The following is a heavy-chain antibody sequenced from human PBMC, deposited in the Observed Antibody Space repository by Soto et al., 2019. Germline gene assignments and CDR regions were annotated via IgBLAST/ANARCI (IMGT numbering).Heavy chain of an antibody. D-gene: IGHD2-15*01. CDR1: GLSLSSCD. CDR2: INHSGST. Sequence: PSDTRCLNYAVYGLSLSSCDGSLILQLPGKGLEWIGEINHSGSTNYNPSLKSRVTISVDTSKNQFSLKLSSVTAADTAVYYCAREVAARSLSSYYYYYYMDVWGKGTTVS. J-gene: IGHJ6*03. V-gene: IGHV4-34*01. CDR3: AREVAARSLSSYYYYYYMDV.